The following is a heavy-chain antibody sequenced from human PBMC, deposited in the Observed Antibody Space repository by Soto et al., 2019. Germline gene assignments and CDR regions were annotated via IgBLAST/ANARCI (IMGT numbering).Heavy chain of an antibody. CDR3: AKEDIVVVVAATGYYGMDV. V-gene: IGHV3-23*01. CDR2: ISGSSGST. J-gene: IGHJ6*02. D-gene: IGHD2-15*01. CDR1: GFTFSSYA. Sequence: PGGSLRLSCAASGFTFSSYAMSWVRQAPGKGLEWVLAISGSSGSTYYADSVKGRFTISRDNSKNTLYLQMNSLRAEDTAVYYCAKEDIVVVVAATGYYGMDVWGQGTTVTVSS.